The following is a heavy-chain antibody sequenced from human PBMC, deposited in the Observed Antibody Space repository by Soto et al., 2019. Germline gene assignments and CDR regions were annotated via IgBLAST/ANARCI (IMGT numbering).Heavy chain of an antibody. CDR2: IDEYGNTI. D-gene: IGHD1-26*01. Sequence: EVQLVESGGGLVQPGGSLRLSCATSGSTFSSYWMHWVRQVPGKELLWVPRIDEYGNTINSADAVRGRFTISRDNARNTLYLEMKSLGAEDTALYYCTGDNGGKWAYWGPGTLVTVSS. CDR3: TGDNGGKWAY. CDR1: GSTFSSYW. J-gene: IGHJ4*02. V-gene: IGHV3-74*01.